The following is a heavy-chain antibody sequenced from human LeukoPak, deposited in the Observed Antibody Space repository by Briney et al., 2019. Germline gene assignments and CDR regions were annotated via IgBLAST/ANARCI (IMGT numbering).Heavy chain of an antibody. CDR2: INTYNGNT. CDR3: ARESDVGLPTLDY. V-gene: IGHV1-18*01. Sequence: ASVTLTCNVSGYTFNNYCCAWVRQAPGQGLEWMGWINTYNGNTKYAQKLQGRVTVTTDTSTSTAYMELKSLTSDDTAVYYCARESDVGLPTLDYWGEGTLVTVSS. CDR1: GYTFNNYC. D-gene: IGHD3/OR15-3a*01. J-gene: IGHJ4*02.